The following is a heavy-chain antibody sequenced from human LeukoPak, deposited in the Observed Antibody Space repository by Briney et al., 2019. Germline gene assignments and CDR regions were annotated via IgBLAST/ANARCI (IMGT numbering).Heavy chain of an antibody. Sequence: SVKVSCKASGGTFSSYAISWVRQAPGQGLEWMGRIIPIFGIANYAQKFQGRVTITADKSTSTAYMELSSLRSEDTAVYYCARAPSGSYPLADDAFDIWGQGTMVTVSS. CDR2: IIPIFGIA. CDR3: ARAPSGSYPLADDAFDI. J-gene: IGHJ3*02. D-gene: IGHD1-26*01. V-gene: IGHV1-69*04. CDR1: GGTFSSYA.